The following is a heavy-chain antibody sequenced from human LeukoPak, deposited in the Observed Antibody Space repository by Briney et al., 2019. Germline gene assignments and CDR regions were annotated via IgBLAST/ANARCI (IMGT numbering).Heavy chain of an antibody. CDR1: GFTFSTYS. CDR3: AREDVETIDY. CDR2: MSSSSTDI. V-gene: IGHV3-21*01. D-gene: IGHD1-1*01. J-gene: IGHJ4*02. Sequence: GRSLRLSCAASGFTFSTYSMSWVRQAPGKGLEWVSSMSSSSTDIYYADSVKGRFTISRDNAKNSLYLQMNSLRAEDTAVYYCAREDVETIDYWGQGTLVTVSS.